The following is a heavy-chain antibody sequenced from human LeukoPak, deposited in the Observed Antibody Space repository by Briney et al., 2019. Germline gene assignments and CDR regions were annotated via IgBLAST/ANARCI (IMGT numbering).Heavy chain of an antibody. Sequence: GGSLRLSCAASGFTFNSYAMSWVRQAPGKGLEWVSGISGSGGDTYYTGSVKGRFTISRDNSKNTVSLQMNSLGAEDTAVYYCAKEGAGIAGTGYFDYWGQGTLVTVSS. CDR3: AKEGAGIAGTGYFDY. D-gene: IGHD6-13*01. CDR1: GFTFNSYA. CDR2: ISGSGGDT. J-gene: IGHJ4*02. V-gene: IGHV3-23*01.